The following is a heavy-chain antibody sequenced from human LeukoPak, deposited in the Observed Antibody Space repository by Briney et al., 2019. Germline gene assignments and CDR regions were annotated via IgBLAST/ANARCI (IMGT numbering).Heavy chain of an antibody. CDR2: ISWNSGSI. CDR1: GFTFDDYA. J-gene: IGHJ1*01. Sequence: SGGSLRLSCAASGFTFDDYAMHWVQQAPGKGLEWVSGISWNSGSIGYADSVKGRFTISRDNAKNSLYLQMNSLRAEDTALYYCAKGSSGYDEYFQHWGQGTLVTVSS. D-gene: IGHD3-22*01. V-gene: IGHV3-9*01. CDR3: AKGSSGYDEYFQH.